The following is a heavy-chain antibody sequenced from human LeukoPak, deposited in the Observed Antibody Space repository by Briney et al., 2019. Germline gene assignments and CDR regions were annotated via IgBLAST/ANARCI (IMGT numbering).Heavy chain of an antibody. CDR2: IFYTGST. CDR3: ARLSTSSGLFDY. D-gene: IGHD3-22*01. V-gene: IGHV4-39*01. J-gene: IGHJ4*02. CDR1: GGSISSNSYH. Sequence: SETLSLTCTVSGGSISSNSYHWGRIRQPPGKGLEWIGTIFYTGSTYYNPSLKSRVSISADTSKNQFSLRLSSVTAADTAVYYCARLSTSSGLFDYWGQGTLVTVSS.